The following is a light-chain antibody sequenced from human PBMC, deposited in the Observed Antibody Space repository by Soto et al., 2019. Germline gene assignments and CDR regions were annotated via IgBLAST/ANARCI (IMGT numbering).Light chain of an antibody. J-gene: IGLJ1*01. V-gene: IGLV2-14*03. CDR2: DVS. CDR3: KSFTTSDTYV. CDR1: SSAVGAYNY. Sequence: QSVLTQPASVSGSPGQSIAISCTGTSSAVGAYNYVSWYQQYPGKAPKLVIFDVSYRPSGVSTRFSGSKSGNTASLTISGLQAEDEADYYCKSFTTSDTYVFGTGTKVTVL.